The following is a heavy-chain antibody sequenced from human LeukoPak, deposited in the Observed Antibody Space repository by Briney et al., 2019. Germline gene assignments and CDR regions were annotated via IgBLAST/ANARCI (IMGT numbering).Heavy chain of an antibody. CDR1: GGTFSSYA. CDR3: ARDRICGGDCSNVWGY. CDR2: IIPILGIA. J-gene: IGHJ4*02. D-gene: IGHD2-21*02. Sequence: ASVKVSCKASGGTFSSYAISWVRQAPGQGLEWMGRIIPILGIANYAQKFQGRVTITADKSTSTAYMELSSLRSEDTAVYYCARDRICGGDCSNVWGYWGQGTLVTVSS. V-gene: IGHV1-69*04.